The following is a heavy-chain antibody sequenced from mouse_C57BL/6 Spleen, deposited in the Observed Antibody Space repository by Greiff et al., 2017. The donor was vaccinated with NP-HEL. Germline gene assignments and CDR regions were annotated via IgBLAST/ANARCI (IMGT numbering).Heavy chain of an antibody. V-gene: IGHV1-26*01. CDR3: ARPNYYGSSYDYFDY. CDR2: INPNNGGT. CDR1: GYTFTDYY. Sequence: EVQLQQSGPELVKPGASVKISCKASGYTFTDYYMNWVKQSHGKSLEWIGDINPNNGGTSYNQKFKGKATLTVDKSSSTAYMELRSLTSEDSAVYYCARPNYYGSSYDYFDYWGQGTTLTVSS. D-gene: IGHD1-1*01. J-gene: IGHJ2*01.